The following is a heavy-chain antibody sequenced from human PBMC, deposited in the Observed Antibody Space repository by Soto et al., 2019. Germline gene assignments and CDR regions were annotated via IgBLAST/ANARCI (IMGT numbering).Heavy chain of an antibody. J-gene: IGHJ4*02. D-gene: IGHD3-10*01. Sequence: QVHLVQSGAEMKKPGSSVKVSCQSSGGTFNTYAMNWVRQAPGQGPEWMGDISPMFGAANYAPKFQGRVTITADESTGTSYIQLRSLTSEDTALYFCAREVQVHTPAFVYWGQGNLVTVS. CDR3: AREVQVHTPAFVY. CDR2: ISPMFGAA. V-gene: IGHV1-69*19. CDR1: GGTFNTYA.